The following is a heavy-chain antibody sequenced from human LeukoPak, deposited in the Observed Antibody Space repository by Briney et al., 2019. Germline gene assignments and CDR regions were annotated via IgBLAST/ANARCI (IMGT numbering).Heavy chain of an antibody. CDR1: GYTFIDSY. CDR2: INPSSDGT. Sequence: ASVNVSCKSSGYTFIDSYIHWVRQAPGQGLEWMGCINPSSDGTNYAKNFQGRATMTRDTSLSTAYMELNRLTFDDTAVDYCARVTANHASWLDPWGQGTLVTVSS. J-gene: IGHJ5*02. V-gene: IGHV1-2*02. CDR3: ARVTANHASWLDP. D-gene: IGHD1-14*01.